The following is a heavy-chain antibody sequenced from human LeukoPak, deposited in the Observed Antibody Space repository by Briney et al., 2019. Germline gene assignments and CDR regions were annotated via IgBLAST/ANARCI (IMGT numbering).Heavy chain of an antibody. D-gene: IGHD6-6*01. CDR2: FYPEDGET. CDR3: AVGYRSSVGVNWFDR. Sequence: GASLKISCKVSGYTLTELSMHWVRQAPGKGLEWMGGFYPEDGETIYAQKFQGRVTMTEDTSTDTAYMELSSLRSEDTAVYCSAVGYRSSVGVNWFDRWGQRTLVTVSS. CDR1: GYTLTELS. J-gene: IGHJ5*02. V-gene: IGHV1-24*01.